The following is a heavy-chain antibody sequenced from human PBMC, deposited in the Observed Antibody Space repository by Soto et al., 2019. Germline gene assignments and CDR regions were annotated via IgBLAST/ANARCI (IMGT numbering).Heavy chain of an antibody. CDR1: GGSISSGGYY. CDR3: ARDATTSSSWSWFDP. CDR2: IYYSGST. D-gene: IGHD6-13*01. J-gene: IGHJ5*02. V-gene: IGHV4-31*03. Sequence: QVQLQESGPGLVKPSQTLSLTCTVSGGSISSGGYYWSWIRQHPGKGLEWIGYIYYSGSTYYNPSPKIRVTISVDTSKNQFSLKLSSVTAADTAVYDCARDATTSSSWSWFDPWGQGTLVTVSS.